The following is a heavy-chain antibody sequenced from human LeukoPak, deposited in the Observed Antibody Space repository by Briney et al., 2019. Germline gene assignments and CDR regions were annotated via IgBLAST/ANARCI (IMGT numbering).Heavy chain of an antibody. D-gene: IGHD4-17*01. CDR2: IYTSGST. CDR3: ARSLVTTKGNYYYYMDV. Sequence: SETLSLTCTVSGGSISSYYWSWIRQPAGKGLEWIGRIYTSGSTNYNPSLKSRVTMSVETSKNQFSLKLSSVTAADTAVYYCARSLVTTKGNYYYYMDVWGKGTTVTVSS. J-gene: IGHJ6*03. CDR1: GGSISSYY. V-gene: IGHV4-4*07.